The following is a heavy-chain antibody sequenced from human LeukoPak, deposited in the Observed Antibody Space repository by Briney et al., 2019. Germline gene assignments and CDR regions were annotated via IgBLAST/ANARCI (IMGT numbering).Heavy chain of an antibody. V-gene: IGHV6-1*01. Sequence: SQTLSLTCAISGDSVSSNSAAWTWIRQSPSRGLEWLGRTYYRSKWSDDYAVSVKSRITINPDTSKNQSSLHLNSMTPEDTAIYYCARGRVTTIANYYYYYIDVWGEGTTVTVSS. D-gene: IGHD4-17*01. J-gene: IGHJ6*03. CDR3: ARGRVTTIANYYYYYIDV. CDR1: GDSVSSNSAA. CDR2: TYYRSKWSD.